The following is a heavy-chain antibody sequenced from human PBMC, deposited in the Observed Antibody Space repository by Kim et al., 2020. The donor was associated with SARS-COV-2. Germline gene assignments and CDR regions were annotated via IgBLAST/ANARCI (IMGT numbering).Heavy chain of an antibody. CDR2: IVGSGGST. CDR1: GFTFSTFA. J-gene: IGHJ4*02. CDR3: ANGRVTTYY. Sequence: GGSLRLSCAASGFTFSTFAMSWVRQAPGKGLEWVSSIVGSGGSTDYADSVKGRFTISRDNSKNTLYLQMNNLRAEDTAVYFCANGRVTTYYWGQGTLVTVSS. V-gene: IGHV3-23*01. D-gene: IGHD4-17*01.